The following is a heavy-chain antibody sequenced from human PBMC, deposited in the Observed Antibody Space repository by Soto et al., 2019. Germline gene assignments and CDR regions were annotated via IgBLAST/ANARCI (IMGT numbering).Heavy chain of an antibody. CDR1: GFTFSSFS. J-gene: IGHJ6*03. CDR2: ISSSSSYI. CDR3: ARVSDYYYYMDV. Sequence: PGGSLRLSCAASGFTFSSFSMNWVRQAPGKGLEWVSSISSSSSYIYYADSVKGRFTISRDNAKNSLYLQMNSLRAEDTAVYYCARVSDYYYYMDVWGKGTTVTVSS. V-gene: IGHV3-21*01.